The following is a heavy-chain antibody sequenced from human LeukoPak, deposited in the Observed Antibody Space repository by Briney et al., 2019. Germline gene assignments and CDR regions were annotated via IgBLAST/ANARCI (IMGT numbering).Heavy chain of an antibody. J-gene: IGHJ4*02. D-gene: IGHD2-15*01. Sequence: ASVKVSCKASGYTFTSYDINWVRQATGQGLEWMGWMNPNSGNTGYAQKFQGRVTMTRNTSISTAYMELSSLRSEDTAVYYCARDLCGCSGGSCYSCFDYWGQGTLVTVSS. CDR1: GYTFTSYD. V-gene: IGHV1-8*01. CDR3: ARDLCGCSGGSCYSCFDY. CDR2: MNPNSGNT.